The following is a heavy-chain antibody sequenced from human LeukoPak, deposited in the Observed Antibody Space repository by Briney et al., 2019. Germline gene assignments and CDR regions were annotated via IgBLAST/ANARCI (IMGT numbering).Heavy chain of an antibody. CDR1: VGSISSYY. CDR3: ARLDSSGYYFIDY. J-gene: IGHJ4*02. D-gene: IGHD3-22*01. Sequence: PSETLSLTCTVSVGSISSYYWSWIRQPPGKGLEWIGYIYYSGSTNYNPFLKSRVTISVDTSKNQFSLKLSSVTAADTAVYYCARLDSSGYYFIDYWGQGTLVTVSS. V-gene: IGHV4-59*01. CDR2: IYYSGST.